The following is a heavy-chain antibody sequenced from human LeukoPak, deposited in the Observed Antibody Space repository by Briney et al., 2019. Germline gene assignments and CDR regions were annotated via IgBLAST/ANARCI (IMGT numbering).Heavy chain of an antibody. D-gene: IGHD3-22*01. J-gene: IGHJ4*02. Sequence: GGSLRLSCTASGFIFGDYAMSWFRQAPGKGLEWVGFIRSKAYGGTTEYAASVKGRFTISRDDSKSIAYLQMKSLKTEDTAVYYCTRDRNYYDSSGYHRVDYWGQGTLVTVSS. V-gene: IGHV3-49*03. CDR2: IRSKAYGGTT. CDR3: TRDRNYYDSSGYHRVDY. CDR1: GFIFGDYA.